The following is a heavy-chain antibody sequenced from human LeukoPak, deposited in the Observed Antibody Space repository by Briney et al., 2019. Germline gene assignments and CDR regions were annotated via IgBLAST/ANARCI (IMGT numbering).Heavy chain of an antibody. CDR3: ARRVFGGNCYYDF. CDR2: TKNKANSYST. V-gene: IGHV3-72*01. Sequence: GGSLRLSCAASVVTFSDHYMYFVRQAPGKVLEGVGRTKNKANSYSTDYAASVKGRFTIARDESKNSVYLQMSSLKTEDTAVYFCARRVFGGNCYYDFWGQGTLVTVSS. D-gene: IGHD4-23*01. CDR1: VVTFSDHY. J-gene: IGHJ4*02.